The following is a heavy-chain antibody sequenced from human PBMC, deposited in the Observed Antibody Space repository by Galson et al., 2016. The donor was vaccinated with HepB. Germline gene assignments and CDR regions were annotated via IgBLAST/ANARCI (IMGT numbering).Heavy chain of an antibody. CDR1: GFSISIYS. J-gene: IGHJ6*02. V-gene: IGHV3-23*01. D-gene: IGHD2-15*01. CDR2: IRGSGTGT. CDR3: VRGNRIYYYYGMDV. Sequence: SLRLSCAASGFSISIYSMNWVRQAPGKGLEWVSAIRGSGTGTSYTDSVKGRFTISRDNSKNTLYLQTNSLRAEDAAVYYCVRGNRIYYYYGMDVWGQGTTVTVSS.